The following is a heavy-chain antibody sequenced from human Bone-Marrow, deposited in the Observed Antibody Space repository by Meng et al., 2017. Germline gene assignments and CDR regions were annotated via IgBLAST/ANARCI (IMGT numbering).Heavy chain of an antibody. CDR3: AKYSSGWYVH. CDR1: GFTFSNAW. V-gene: IGHV3-23*01. CDR2: IGDTGGST. D-gene: IGHD2-21*01. Sequence: GESLKISCAASGFTFSNAWMSWVRQAPGKGLEWVSGIGDTGGSTHYADSVKGRFTISRDNSKNTLYLEMNTLRAEDTALYYCAKYSSGWYVHWGQGTLVTVSS. J-gene: IGHJ5*02.